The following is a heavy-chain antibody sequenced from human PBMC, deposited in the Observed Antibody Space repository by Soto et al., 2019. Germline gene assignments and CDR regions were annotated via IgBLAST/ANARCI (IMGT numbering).Heavy chain of an antibody. V-gene: IGHV3-23*01. CDR1: GFTFSSYA. D-gene: IGHD3-22*01. CDR2: ISGSGGST. Sequence: GGSLRLSCAASGFTFSSYAMSWVRQAPGKGLEWVSAISGSGGSTYYADSVKGRFTISRDNSKNTLYLQMSSLRAEDAAVYYCAKVFYYYDSSGYYYFDYWGQGTLVTVSS. CDR3: AKVFYYYDSSGYYYFDY. J-gene: IGHJ4*02.